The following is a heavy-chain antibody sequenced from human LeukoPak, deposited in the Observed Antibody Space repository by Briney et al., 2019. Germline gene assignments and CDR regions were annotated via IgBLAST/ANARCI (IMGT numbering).Heavy chain of an antibody. CDR3: ARRLYYGSGSTHWPLDY. Sequence: SETLSLTCAVYGGSFSGYYWSWIRQPPGKGLEWIGEINHSGSTNYNPSLKSRVTISVDTSKNQFSLKLSSVTAADTAVYYCARRLYYGSGSTHWPLDYWGQGTLVTVSS. D-gene: IGHD3-10*01. CDR2: INHSGST. V-gene: IGHV4-34*01. CDR1: GGSFSGYY. J-gene: IGHJ4*02.